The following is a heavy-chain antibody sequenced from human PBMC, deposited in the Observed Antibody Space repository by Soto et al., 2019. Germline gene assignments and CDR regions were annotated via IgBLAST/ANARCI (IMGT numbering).Heavy chain of an antibody. D-gene: IGHD5-12*01. J-gene: IGHJ6*02. CDR2: IYYSGST. CDR3: ASRWSREMATISDYYYYGMDV. CDR1: GGSISSSSYY. V-gene: IGHV4-39*01. Sequence: PSETLSLTCTVSGGSISSSSYYWGWIRQPPGKGLEWIGSIYYSGSTYYNPSLKSRVTISVDTSKNQFSLKLSSVTAADTAVYYCASRWSREMATISDYYYYGMDVWGQGTTVTVSS.